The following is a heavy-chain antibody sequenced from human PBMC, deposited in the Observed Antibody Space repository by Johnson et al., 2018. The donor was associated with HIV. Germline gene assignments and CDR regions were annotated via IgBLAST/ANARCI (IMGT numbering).Heavy chain of an antibody. Sequence: VQLVESGGGVVQPGRSLRLSCAASGFTVSSNYMSWVRQAPGKGLEWVSGISWNSGSIGYADSVKGRFTISRDNAKNSLYLQMNSLKTEDTAMYYCTTLGYTTRPRAFDIWGQGTVVTVSS. V-gene: IGHV3-9*01. J-gene: IGHJ3*02. CDR3: TTLGYTTRPRAFDI. CDR2: ISWNSGSI. CDR1: GFTVSSNY. D-gene: IGHD6-13*01.